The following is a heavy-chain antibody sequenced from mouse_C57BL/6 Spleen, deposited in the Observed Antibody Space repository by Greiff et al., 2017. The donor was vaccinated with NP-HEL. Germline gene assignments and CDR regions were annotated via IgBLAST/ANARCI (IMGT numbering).Heavy chain of an antibody. Sequence: EVKLMESGEGLVKPGGSLKLSCAASGFTFSSYAMSWVRQTPEKRLEWVAYISSGGDYIYYADTVKGRFTISRDNARNTLYLQMSSLKSEDTAMYYCTRAGYFYYFDYWGQGTTLTVSS. V-gene: IGHV5-9-1*02. D-gene: IGHD2-14*01. CDR3: TRAGYFYYFDY. CDR2: ISSGGDYI. J-gene: IGHJ2*01. CDR1: GFTFSSYA.